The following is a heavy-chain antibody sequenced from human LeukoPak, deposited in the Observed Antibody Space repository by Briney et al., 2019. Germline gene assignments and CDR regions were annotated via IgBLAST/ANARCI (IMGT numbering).Heavy chain of an antibody. CDR1: GVSISNYY. CDR2: IFDSSST. V-gene: IGHV4-59*01. CDR3: ARDLGDNYGIDF. Sequence: SGTLSLTCTVSGVSISNYYWRWVRQPPGKGLEWIGGIFDSSSTKYNATLESRVTTSVDPSKTPFSLKLSSVTAADTAVYFCARDLGDNYGIDFWGQGALVTLST. D-gene: IGHD4/OR15-4a*01. J-gene: IGHJ4*02.